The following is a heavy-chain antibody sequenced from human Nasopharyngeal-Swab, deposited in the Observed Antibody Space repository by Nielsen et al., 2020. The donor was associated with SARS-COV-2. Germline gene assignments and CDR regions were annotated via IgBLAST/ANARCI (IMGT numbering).Heavy chain of an antibody. D-gene: IGHD4-17*01. J-gene: IGHJ4*02. V-gene: IGHV3-69-1*01. CDR3: ARDKRLRGDYVFDY. Sequence: VRQAPGKGLEWVSYISSSSTIYYTDSVKGRFTISRDNAKNSLYLQMNSLRAEDTAVYYCARDKRLRGDYVFDYWGQGTLVTVSS. CDR2: ISSSSTI.